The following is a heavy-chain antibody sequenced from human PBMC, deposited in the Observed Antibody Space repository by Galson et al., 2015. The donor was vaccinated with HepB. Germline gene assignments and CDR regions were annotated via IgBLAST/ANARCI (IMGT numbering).Heavy chain of an antibody. V-gene: IGHV3-30-3*01. D-gene: IGHD3-10*01. Sequence: SLRLSCAASGFTFSSYAMHWVRQAPGKGLEWVAVISYDGSNKYYADSVKGRFTISRDNSKNTLYLQMNSLRAEDTAVYYCASSYYYGSGSSSPFDYWGQGTLVTVSS. CDR2: ISYDGSNK. J-gene: IGHJ4*02. CDR3: ASSYYYGSGSSSPFDY. CDR1: GFTFSSYA.